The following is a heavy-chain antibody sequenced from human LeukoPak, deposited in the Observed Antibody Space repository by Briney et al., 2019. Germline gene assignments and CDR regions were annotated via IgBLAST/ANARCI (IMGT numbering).Heavy chain of an antibody. CDR2: IYHSGST. Sequence: SETLSLTCAVSGYPISSGYYWGWIRQPPGKGLEWIGSIYHSGSTYYNPSLKSRVTISVDTSKNQFSLKLSSVTAADTAVYYCARSGSRYDFWSGYYNDYWGQGTLVTVSS. J-gene: IGHJ4*02. V-gene: IGHV4-38-2*01. CDR1: GYPISSGYY. CDR3: ARSGSRYDFWSGYYNDY. D-gene: IGHD3-3*01.